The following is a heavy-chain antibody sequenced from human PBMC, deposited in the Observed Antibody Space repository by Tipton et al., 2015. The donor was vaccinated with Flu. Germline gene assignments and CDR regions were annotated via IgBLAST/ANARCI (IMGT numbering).Heavy chain of an antibody. J-gene: IGHJ4*02. D-gene: IGHD3-22*01. CDR2: IYDSGST. CDR1: GGSISSGGYY. V-gene: IGHV4-31*02. Sequence: LSCTVSGGSISSGGYYWSWIRQHPGKGLEWIGYIYDSGSTYYNPSLKSRVTISVDTSKNQFSLKLSSVTAADTAVYYCAREKLPSTYYDTSGYVDYWGQGTLVTVSS. CDR3: AREKLPSTYYDTSGYVDY.